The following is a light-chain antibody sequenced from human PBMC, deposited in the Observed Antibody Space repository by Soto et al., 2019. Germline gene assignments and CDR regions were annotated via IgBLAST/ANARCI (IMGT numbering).Light chain of an antibody. J-gene: IGLJ2*01. Sequence: QSVLTQPPSASGTPGQRVTISCSGSSSNIGSNYVYWYQQLPGTVHQLLIYRNSERPSGVPDRFSGSKSGTSASLAISGRRSEDEADYYCAAWDDSLSGVVFGGGTKVTVL. CDR2: RNS. CDR3: AAWDDSLSGVV. CDR1: SSNIGSNY. V-gene: IGLV1-47*01.